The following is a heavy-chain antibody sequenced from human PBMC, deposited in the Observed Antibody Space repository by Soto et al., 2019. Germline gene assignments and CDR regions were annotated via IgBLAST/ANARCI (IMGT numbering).Heavy chain of an antibody. D-gene: IGHD4-17*01. V-gene: IGHV3-23*01. CDR1: GFTFSTYI. CDR3: GRDLRPDGVWDFDY. J-gene: IGHJ4*02. Sequence: GGSLRLSCAASGFTFSTYIMSWVRQSPGKGLEWVAGIIGSSGATYYADSVKGRFTISRDNSKNTLYLQMISLRAEDTAVYYCGRDLRPDGVWDFDYWGQGTLVTVSS. CDR2: IIGSSGAT.